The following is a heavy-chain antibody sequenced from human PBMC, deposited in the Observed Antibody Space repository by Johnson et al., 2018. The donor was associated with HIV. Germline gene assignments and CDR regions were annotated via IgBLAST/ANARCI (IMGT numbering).Heavy chain of an antibody. Sequence: QVQLVESGGGLVKPGGSLRLSCAASGFTFSDYYMSWIRQAPGKGLEWVSYISSSGSTIYYADSVKGRFTISRDNAKNSLFLQMSSLRAEDTAVYYCAKDSSVLLCFDIWGQGTMVTVSS. CDR1: GFTFSDYY. V-gene: IGHV3-11*04. CDR2: ISSSGSTI. CDR3: AKDSSVLLCFDI. D-gene: IGHD3-10*01. J-gene: IGHJ3*02.